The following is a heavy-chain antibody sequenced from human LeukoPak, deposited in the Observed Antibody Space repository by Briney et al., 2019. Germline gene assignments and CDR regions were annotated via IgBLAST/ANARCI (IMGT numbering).Heavy chain of an antibody. D-gene: IGHD6-6*01. V-gene: IGHV4-34*01. CDR2: INHSGST. Sequence: SETLSLTCAVYGGSFSGYYWSWIRQPPGKGLEWIGEINHSGSTNYNPSLKSRVTISVDTSKNQFSLKLSSVTAADTAVYYCARGLGQRRAARPPPFDYWGQGTPVTVSS. CDR3: ARGLGQRRAARPPPFDY. CDR1: GGSFSGYY. J-gene: IGHJ4*02.